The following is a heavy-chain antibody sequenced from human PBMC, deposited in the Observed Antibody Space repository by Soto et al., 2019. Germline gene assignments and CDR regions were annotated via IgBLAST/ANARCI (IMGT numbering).Heavy chain of an antibody. Sequence: GGSVKVSCKASGYTFTSHGISWLGQSPGQGLEWMGWISGYNGNTKYAQKIQGRVTMTTDTSTSTAYMELRSLRSDDTAVYYCARDKVEMATIFDYWGQGTLVTVSS. J-gene: IGHJ4*02. V-gene: IGHV1-18*04. CDR2: ISGYNGNT. D-gene: IGHD5-12*01. CDR3: ARDKVEMATIFDY. CDR1: GYTFTSHG.